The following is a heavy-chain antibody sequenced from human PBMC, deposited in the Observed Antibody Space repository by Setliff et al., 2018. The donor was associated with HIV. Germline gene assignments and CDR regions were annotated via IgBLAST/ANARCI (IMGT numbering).Heavy chain of an antibody. CDR3: ARDRRYYDSSGYWYNWFDP. D-gene: IGHD3-22*01. V-gene: IGHV4-61*09. J-gene: IGHJ5*02. Sequence: PSETLSLTCTVSGGSISSGSYYWSWIRQPAGKGLEWIGHISTSGSTNYNPSLKSRVTISVDTSKNQFSLKLSSVTAADTAGYYCARDRRYYDSSGYWYNWFDPWGQGTLVTVSS. CDR1: GGSISSGSYY. CDR2: ISTSGST.